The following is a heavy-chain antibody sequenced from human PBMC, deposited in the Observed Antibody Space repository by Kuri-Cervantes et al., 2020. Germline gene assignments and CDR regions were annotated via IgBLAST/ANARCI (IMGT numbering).Heavy chain of an antibody. J-gene: IGHJ4*02. CDR2: INPSGGST. CDR3: AREILPGIAVAGTLDY. CDR1: GYTFTSYY. Sequence: ASVKVSCKASGYTFTSYYMHWVRQAPGQGLEWMGIINPSGGSTSYAQKFQGRVTITRDTSTSTVYMELSSLRSEDTAVYYCAREILPGIAVAGTLDYWGQGTLVTVSS. V-gene: IGHV1-46*01. D-gene: IGHD6-19*01.